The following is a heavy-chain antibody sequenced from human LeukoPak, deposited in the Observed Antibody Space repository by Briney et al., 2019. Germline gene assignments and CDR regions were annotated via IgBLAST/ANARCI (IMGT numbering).Heavy chain of an antibody. CDR1: GYTFTSYA. J-gene: IGHJ4*02. CDR3: AREEATIGNL. V-gene: IGHV1-18*01. CDR2: ISAYNGNT. D-gene: IGHD5-12*01. Sequence: GASVKVSCKASGYTFTSYAMNWVRQAPGQGLEWMGWISAYNGNTNYAQKLQGRVTMTTDTSTSTAYMELRSLRSDDTAVYYCAREEATIGNLWGQGTLVTVSS.